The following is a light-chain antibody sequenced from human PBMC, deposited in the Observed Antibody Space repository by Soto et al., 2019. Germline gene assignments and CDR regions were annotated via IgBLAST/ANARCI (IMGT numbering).Light chain of an antibody. CDR1: SSDVGGYNF. J-gene: IGLJ2*01. CDR3: CSYAGSSPL. CDR2: DVS. Sequence: QSALTQPRSVSGSPGQSVTISCTGTSSDVGGYNFVSWYQQYPDKVPKLIIYDVSQRPSGVPDRFSASKSDNTASLTISGLQAEDEADYYCCSYAGSSPLFGGGTKLTVL. V-gene: IGLV2-11*01.